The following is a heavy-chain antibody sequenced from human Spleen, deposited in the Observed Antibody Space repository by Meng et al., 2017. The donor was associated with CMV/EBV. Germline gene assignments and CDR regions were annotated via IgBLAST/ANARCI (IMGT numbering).Heavy chain of an antibody. Sequence: SETLSLTCTVSGDSISGYYWSWIRQPPGKGLEWIGYIFYTGSTNYNATLKSRLTISVDASKNQFSLKLTSVTAADTAVYYCAREITRAAAGIFESWGQGTLVTVSS. D-gene: IGHD6-13*01. J-gene: IGHJ4*02. CDR3: AREITRAAAGIFES. V-gene: IGHV4-59*01. CDR1: GDSISGYY. CDR2: IFYTGST.